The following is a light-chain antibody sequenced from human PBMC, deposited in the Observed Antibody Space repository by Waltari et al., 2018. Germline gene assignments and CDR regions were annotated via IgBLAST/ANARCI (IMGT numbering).Light chain of an antibody. CDR2: GAS. CDR1: QSVSSS. CDR3: QQYSNWYS. Sequence: ELVLTQSPATLSLSPGERATLSCRASQSVSSSLAWYQQKPGQAPRLLIYGASSRATGIPDRFSGNGSGTDFTLTISSLEPEHVAVYYCQQYSNWYSFGQGTKVEIK. J-gene: IGKJ2*03. V-gene: IGKV3-15*01.